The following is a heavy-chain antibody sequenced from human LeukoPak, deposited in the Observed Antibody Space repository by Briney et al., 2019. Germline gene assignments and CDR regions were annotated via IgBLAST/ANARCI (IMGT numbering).Heavy chain of an antibody. D-gene: IGHD3-10*01. Sequence: GGSLRLSCTASGFTFNNYAMSWVRQAPGKGLEWVSASSASGDSPYYADSVKGRFTISRDNSKNRLDLQMNSLRVEDTAGYYCAKGVYGSGSYREYFEQWGQGTLVTVSS. CDR2: SSASGDSP. J-gene: IGHJ1*01. V-gene: IGHV3-23*01. CDR1: GFTFNNYA. CDR3: AKGVYGSGSYREYFEQ.